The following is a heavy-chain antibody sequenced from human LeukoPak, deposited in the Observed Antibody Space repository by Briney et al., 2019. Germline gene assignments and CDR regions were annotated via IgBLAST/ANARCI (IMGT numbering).Heavy chain of an antibody. V-gene: IGHV4-61*01. Sequence: SETLSLTCTVSGGSVSSGSYYWSWTRRPPGKGLEWIGYIYYSGSTNYNPSLKSRVTISVDTSKNQFSLKLSSVTAADTAVYYCARDYNSGPFDYWGQGTLVTVSS. CDR2: IYYSGST. CDR3: ARDYNSGPFDY. J-gene: IGHJ4*02. D-gene: IGHD6-19*01. CDR1: GGSVSSGSYY.